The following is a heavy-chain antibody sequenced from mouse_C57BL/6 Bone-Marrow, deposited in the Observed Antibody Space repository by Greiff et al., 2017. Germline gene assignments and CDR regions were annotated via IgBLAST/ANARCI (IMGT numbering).Heavy chain of an antibody. CDR1: GYTFTSYW. V-gene: IGHV1-55*01. CDR3: ARSGPLGRSVDF. J-gene: IGHJ2*01. CDR2: IYPTSGRT. D-gene: IGHD4-1*01. Sequence: QVQLQQPGAELVKPGASVKMSCKASGYTFTSYWITWVKQRPGQGLEWIGDIYPTSGRTNYNETFKSKAILTVDTSSNTAYMQLSSLTSEDSAVFYCARSGPLGRSVDFWCQVTTLTVSS.